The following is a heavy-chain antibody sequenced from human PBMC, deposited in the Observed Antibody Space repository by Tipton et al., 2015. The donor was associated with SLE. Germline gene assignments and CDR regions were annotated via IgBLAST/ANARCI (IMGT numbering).Heavy chain of an antibody. CDR1: GGSFSGYY. J-gene: IGHJ4*02. CDR3: ARGGYYDSSGYFDY. V-gene: IGHV4-34*01. CDR2: INHSGST. Sequence: TLSLTCAVYGGSFSGYYWSRIRQPPGKGLEWIGEINHSGSTNYNPSLKSRVTISVDRSKNQFSLKLSSVTAADTAVYYCARGGYYDSSGYFDYWGQGTLVTVSS. D-gene: IGHD3-22*01.